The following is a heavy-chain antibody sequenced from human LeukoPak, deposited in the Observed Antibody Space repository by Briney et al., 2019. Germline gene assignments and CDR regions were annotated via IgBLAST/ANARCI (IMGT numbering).Heavy chain of an antibody. CDR3: ARDQGTSDAFDI. D-gene: IGHD1-1*01. CDR2: ICYSGST. Sequence: SETLSLTCTVSGGSISRGTYCWNWIRQHPGKGLDWIGYICYSGSTYSNPSLQSRVTISVDTSKNQFSLKLSSVTAADTAVYYCARDQGTSDAFDIWGQGTMVTVAS. V-gene: IGHV4-31*03. CDR1: GGSISRGTYC. J-gene: IGHJ3*02.